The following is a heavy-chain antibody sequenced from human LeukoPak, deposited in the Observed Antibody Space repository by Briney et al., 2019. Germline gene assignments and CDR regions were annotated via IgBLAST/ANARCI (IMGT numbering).Heavy chain of an antibody. V-gene: IGHV4-59*08. CDR3: ARHGTISSESYFDY. CDR2: IHNSGRT. Sequence: SETLSLTCSVSGGSVSSYYWSWIRQSPGKGLEWIGYIHNSGRTNYNPSLKSRVTGFVDTSKNQVSLRLSSVTAADTAVDYCARHGTISSESYFDYWGQGALVTVSS. CDR1: GGSVSSYY. J-gene: IGHJ4*02. D-gene: IGHD1-14*01.